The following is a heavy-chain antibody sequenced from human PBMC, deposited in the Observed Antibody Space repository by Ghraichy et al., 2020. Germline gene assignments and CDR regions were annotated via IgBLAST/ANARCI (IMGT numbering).Heavy chain of an antibody. J-gene: IGHJ6*02. V-gene: IGHV4-34*01. CDR1: GGSFSGHY. Sequence: SCAVSGGSFSGHYWTWIRQPPGKGPEWIGEINHSGNTNYKSSLKSRVTISVDTSKNQFSLKLSSVTAADTAVYYCARIEISDFPPRMDVWGQGTTVTVSS. D-gene: IGHD3/OR15-3a*01. CDR3: ARIEISDFPPRMDV. CDR2: INHSGNT.